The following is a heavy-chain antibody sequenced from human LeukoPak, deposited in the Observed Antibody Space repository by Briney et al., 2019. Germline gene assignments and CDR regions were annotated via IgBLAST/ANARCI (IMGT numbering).Heavy chain of an antibody. J-gene: IGHJ5*02. CDR1: GFTFSSNS. CDR2: ISSSSSYI. V-gene: IGHV3-21*01. D-gene: IGHD6-13*01. Sequence: PGGSLRLSCAASGFTFSSNSMNWVRQAPGKGLEWVSSISSSSSYIYYADSVKGRFTISRDNAKNSLYLQMTSLRAEETAVYYCAKSLGSRTDWFDPWGQGTLVTVSS. CDR3: AKSLGSRTDWFDP.